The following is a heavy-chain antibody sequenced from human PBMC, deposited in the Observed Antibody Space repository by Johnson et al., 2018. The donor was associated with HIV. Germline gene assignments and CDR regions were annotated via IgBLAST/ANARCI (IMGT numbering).Heavy chain of an antibody. D-gene: IGHD1-1*01. J-gene: IGHJ3*02. Sequence: GLEWVAVISYDGSNKYYADSVKGRFTISRDNSKNTLYLQMNSLRAEDTAVYYCARPQGTGDAFDIWGQGTMVTVSS. CDR2: ISYDGSNK. CDR3: ARPQGTGDAFDI. V-gene: IGHV3-30*04.